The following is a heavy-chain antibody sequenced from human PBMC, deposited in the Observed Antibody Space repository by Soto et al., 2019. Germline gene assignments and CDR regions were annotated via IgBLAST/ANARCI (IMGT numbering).Heavy chain of an antibody. CDR3: TSGFHTFTP. J-gene: IGHJ5*02. CDR2: INQYGSGT. Sequence: GGSLRLSCAASGFSFSTSWMTWVRQTPGKGLEWVARINQYGSGTYYVDSVKGRFTISRDNAENSLHLQMNNLRPEDTSVYYCTSGFHTFTPWGRGTLVTVSS. D-gene: IGHD2-15*01. CDR1: GFSFSTSW. V-gene: IGHV3-7*01.